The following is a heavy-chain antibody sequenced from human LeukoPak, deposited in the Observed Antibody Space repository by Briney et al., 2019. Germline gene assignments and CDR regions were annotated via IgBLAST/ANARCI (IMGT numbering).Heavy chain of an antibody. J-gene: IGHJ4*02. CDR2: ISGSAGST. CDR1: GFTFSSSA. V-gene: IGHV3-23*01. CDR3: AKAGAVVVVAAKYFDY. Sequence: GGSLRLSCTASGFTFSSSAMSWVRQAPGKGLEWVSDISGSAGSTYYADSVKGRFTISRDNSKNTLFLQMNSLRAEDAAVYYCAKAGAVVVVAAKYFDYWGQGTLVTVSS. D-gene: IGHD2-15*01.